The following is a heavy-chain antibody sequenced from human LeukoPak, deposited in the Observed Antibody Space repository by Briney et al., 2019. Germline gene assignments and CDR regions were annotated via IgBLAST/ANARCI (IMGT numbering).Heavy chain of an antibody. Sequence: GGSLRLSCAASGFTFSSYAMHWVRQAPGKGLEWVALMSYDGSNKYYADSVKGRFTISRDNSKNTLYLQMNSLRAEDTAVYYCARESVGYCSGDTCYSLSSFDIWGQGTVVTVSS. CDR2: MSYDGSNK. V-gene: IGHV3-30*04. J-gene: IGHJ3*02. CDR1: GFTFSSYA. D-gene: IGHD2-15*01. CDR3: ARESVGYCSGDTCYSLSSFDI.